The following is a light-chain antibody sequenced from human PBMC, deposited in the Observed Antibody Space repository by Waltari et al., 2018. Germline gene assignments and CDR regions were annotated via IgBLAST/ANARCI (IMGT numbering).Light chain of an antibody. CDR2: WAS. CDR3: QQYYSTPF. V-gene: IGKV4-1*01. J-gene: IGKJ3*01. Sequence: DIVMTQSPDSLAVSLGERATINCKSSQSVLYSSNNKNYLAWYQQKPGQPPKLLIYWASTRESGVPDRFSGSGSCTDFTLTISSLQAEDVAVYYCQQYYSTPFFGPGTKVDIK. CDR1: QSVLYSSNNKNY.